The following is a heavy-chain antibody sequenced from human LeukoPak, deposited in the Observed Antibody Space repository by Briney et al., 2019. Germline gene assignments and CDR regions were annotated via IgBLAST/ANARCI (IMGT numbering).Heavy chain of an antibody. V-gene: IGHV4-4*07. D-gene: IGHD2-2*01. CDR3: ARTYCSSTSCYGFFDY. Sequence: SETLSLTCTVSGGSISSYYWSWIRQPAGKGLEWIGRIYTSGSTNYNPSLKSRVTISVDTSKNQFSLKLSSVTAADTAVYHCARTYCSSTSCYGFFDYWGQGTLVTVSS. J-gene: IGHJ4*02. CDR1: GGSISSYY. CDR2: IYTSGST.